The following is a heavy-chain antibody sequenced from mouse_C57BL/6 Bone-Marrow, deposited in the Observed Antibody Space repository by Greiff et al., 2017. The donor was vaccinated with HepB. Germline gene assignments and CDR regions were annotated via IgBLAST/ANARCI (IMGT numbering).Heavy chain of an antibody. CDR3: TRDGYHPYYYAMDY. CDR2: ISSGGDYI. D-gene: IGHD2-3*01. V-gene: IGHV5-9-1*02. CDR1: GFTFSSYA. J-gene: IGHJ4*01. Sequence: EVKLEESGEGLVKPGGSLKLSCAASGFTFSSYAMSWVRQTPEKRLEWVAYISSGGDYIYYADTVKGRFTISRDNARNTLYLQMSSLKSEDTAMYYCTRDGYHPYYYAMDYWGQGTSVTVSS.